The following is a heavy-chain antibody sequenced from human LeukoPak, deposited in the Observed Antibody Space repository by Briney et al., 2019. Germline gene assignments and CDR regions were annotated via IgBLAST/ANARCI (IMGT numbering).Heavy chain of an antibody. J-gene: IGHJ4*02. CDR2: IYHSGST. V-gene: IGHV4-30-2*01. D-gene: IGHD3-10*01. CDR3: ARELLPSYVDY. CDR1: GGSISSGGYS. Sequence: PSETLSLTCAVSGGSISSGGYSWSWIRQPPGKGLEWIGYIYHSGSTYYNPSLKSRVTISVDRSKNQFSLKLSSVTAADTAVYYCARELLPSYVDYWGQGTLVTVSS.